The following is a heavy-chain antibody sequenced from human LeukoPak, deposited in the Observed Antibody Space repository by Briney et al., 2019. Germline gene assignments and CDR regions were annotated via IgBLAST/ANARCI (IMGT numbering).Heavy chain of an antibody. D-gene: IGHD1-1*01. CDR2: IWYDESNT. CDR3: ARDSGPFDT. CDR1: GFTFSSYG. V-gene: IGHV3-33*01. Sequence: GGSLRLSCAASGFTFSSYGLHWVRQAPGKGLEWVAVIWYDESNTYYADSVKGRFTISRDDSKNTLYLQMNSLRAEDTAVYYCARDSGPFDTWGQSTRLTVSS. J-gene: IGHJ4*02.